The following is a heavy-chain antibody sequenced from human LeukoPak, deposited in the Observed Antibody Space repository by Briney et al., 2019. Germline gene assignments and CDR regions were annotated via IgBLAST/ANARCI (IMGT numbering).Heavy chain of an antibody. J-gene: IGHJ1*01. CDR2: INHSGST. CDR1: GGSFSGYY. D-gene: IGHD4-23*01. V-gene: IGHV4-34*01. CDR3: AKTGGDYGGNGYFQH. Sequence: SETLSLTCAVYGGSFSGYYWSWIRQPPGKGLEWIGEINHSGSTNYNPSLKSRVTISVDTSKNQFSLKLSSVTAEDTAVYYCAKTGGDYGGNGYFQHWGQGTLVTVSS.